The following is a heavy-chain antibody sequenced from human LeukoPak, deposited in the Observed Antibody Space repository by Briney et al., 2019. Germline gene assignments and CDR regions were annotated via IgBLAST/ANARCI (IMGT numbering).Heavy chain of an antibody. Sequence: GASVKVSCKASGGTFSSYAISWVRQAPGQGLEWMGRIILILGIANYAQKFQGRVTITADKSTSTAYMELSSLRSEDTAVYYCARKKVAGPYDAFDIWGQGTMVTVSS. J-gene: IGHJ3*02. CDR3: ARKKVAGPYDAFDI. CDR1: GGTFSSYA. V-gene: IGHV1-69*04. D-gene: IGHD6-19*01. CDR2: IILILGIA.